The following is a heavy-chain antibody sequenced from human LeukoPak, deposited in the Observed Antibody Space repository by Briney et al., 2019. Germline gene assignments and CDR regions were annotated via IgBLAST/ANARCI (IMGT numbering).Heavy chain of an antibody. D-gene: IGHD1-1*01. V-gene: IGHV3-21*01. CDR1: GFTFNSFS. CDR2: IRSSSSYI. Sequence: PGGSLRLSCAASGFTFNSFSMNWVRQAPGKGLEWVSSIRSSSSYIYYADSVKGRFTISRDNAKNSLYLQMNSLRAEDTAVYYCARRNYNNWGQGTLVTVSS. CDR3: ARRNYNN. J-gene: IGHJ4*02.